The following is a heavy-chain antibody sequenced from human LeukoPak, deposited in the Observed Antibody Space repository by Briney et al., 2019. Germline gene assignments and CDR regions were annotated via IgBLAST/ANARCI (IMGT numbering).Heavy chain of an antibody. D-gene: IGHD2-15*01. CDR2: IKQDGSEK. J-gene: IGHJ4*02. CDR3: AREVVVAANGGVGEEYYFDY. Sequence: GGSLRLSCAASGFTFSSYWMSWVRQAPGKGLEWVANIKQDGSEKYYADSVKGRFTISRDNAKNSLYLQMNSLRAEDTAVYYCAREVVVAANGGVGEEYYFDYWGQGTLVTVSS. V-gene: IGHV3-7*03. CDR1: GFTFSSYW.